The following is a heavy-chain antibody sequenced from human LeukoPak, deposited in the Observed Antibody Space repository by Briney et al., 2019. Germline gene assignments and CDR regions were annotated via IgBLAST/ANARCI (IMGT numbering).Heavy chain of an antibody. V-gene: IGHV4-39*01. CDR3: ATSLVGADDY. CDR1: GGSISSSSYY. D-gene: IGHD1-26*01. CDR2: IYYSGST. Sequence: SETLSLTCSVSGGSISSSSYYWGWIRQPPGKGLEWIGSIYYSGSTYYNPSLKSRVTISVDTSKNQFSLKLSSVTAADTAVYYCATSLVGADDYWGQGTVVTVSS. J-gene: IGHJ4*02.